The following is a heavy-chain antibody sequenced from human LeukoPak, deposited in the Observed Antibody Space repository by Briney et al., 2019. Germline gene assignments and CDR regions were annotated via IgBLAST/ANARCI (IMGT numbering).Heavy chain of an antibody. CDR1: GYTFTSYG. D-gene: IGHD3-3*01. V-gene: IGHV1-18*01. CDR3: ARDWEERITIFGVVTPSPFGY. Sequence: ASVKVSCKASGYTFTSYGITWVRQAPGQGLEWMGWISAYNGNTNYAQKLQGRVTMTTDTSTSTAYMDLRSLRSDDTAVYYCARDWEERITIFGVVTPSPFGYWGQGTLVTVSS. J-gene: IGHJ4*02. CDR2: ISAYNGNT.